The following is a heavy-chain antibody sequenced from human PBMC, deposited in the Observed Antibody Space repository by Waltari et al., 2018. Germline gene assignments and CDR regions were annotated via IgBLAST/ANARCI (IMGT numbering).Heavy chain of an antibody. CDR2: INAGNGNT. D-gene: IGHD5-18*01. CDR1: GYTFTSYA. CDR3: ARDLRTAMVTGPGAFDI. V-gene: IGHV1-3*01. J-gene: IGHJ3*02. Sequence: QVQLVQSGAEVKKPGASVKVSCKASGYTFTSYAMHWVRQAPGQRLEWMGWINAGNGNTKDSQKFQGRVTITRDTSASTAYMELSSLRSEDTAVYYCARDLRTAMVTGPGAFDIWGQGTMVTVSS.